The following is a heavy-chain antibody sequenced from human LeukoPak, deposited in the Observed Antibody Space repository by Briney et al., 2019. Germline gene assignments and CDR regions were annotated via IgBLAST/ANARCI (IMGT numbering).Heavy chain of an antibody. CDR1: WFTVSSNY. CDR3: ARGPDSSGYYPAIDY. V-gene: IGHV3-53*01. D-gene: IGHD3-22*01. J-gene: IGHJ4*02. Sequence: GSPRLSCAASWFTVSSNYMSWVRQAPGNVLEWVPFIYSGGSTYYADSVKGRFTISRDNSKNTLYLQMNSLRAEDTAVYYCARGPDSSGYYPAIDYWGQGTLVTVSS. CDR2: IYSGGST.